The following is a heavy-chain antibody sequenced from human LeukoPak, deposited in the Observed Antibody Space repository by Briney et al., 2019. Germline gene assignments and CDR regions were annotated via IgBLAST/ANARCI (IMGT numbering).Heavy chain of an antibody. Sequence: SETLSLTCAVYGGSFSGYYWSWIRQPPGKGLEWIGEINHSGSTNYNPSLKSRVTISVDTSKNQFSLKLSSVTAADTAVYYCARATNNYDFWSGYQFDPWGQGNPGHRLL. J-gene: IGHJ5*02. CDR2: INHSGST. CDR3: ARATNNYDFWSGYQFDP. CDR1: GGSFSGYY. V-gene: IGHV4-34*01. D-gene: IGHD3-3*01.